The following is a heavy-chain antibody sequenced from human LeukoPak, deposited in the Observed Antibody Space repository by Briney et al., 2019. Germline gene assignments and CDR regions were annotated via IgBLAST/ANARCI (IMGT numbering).Heavy chain of an antibody. V-gene: IGHV3-33*06. CDR2: IWYDGRNE. J-gene: IGHJ3*02. Sequence: GGSLRLSCTASGFTFSRYGMHWVRQAPGKGLEWVAVIWYDGRNEYYADYVKGRFTISRDNSKSTLYLQMNSLRDEDTGVYYCAKDRLYGNTINDDAFDIWGQGTMVTVFS. CDR3: AKDRLYGNTINDDAFDI. D-gene: IGHD5-24*01. CDR1: GFTFSRYG.